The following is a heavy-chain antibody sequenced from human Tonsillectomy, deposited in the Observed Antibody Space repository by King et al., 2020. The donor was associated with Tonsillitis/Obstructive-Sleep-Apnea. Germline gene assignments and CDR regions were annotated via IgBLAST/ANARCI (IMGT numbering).Heavy chain of an antibody. V-gene: IGHV3-23*04. CDR2: ISGSGGGT. D-gene: IGHD6-19*01. CDR1: GFTFSSYA. CDR3: AKNTPCRSGWYGGHFDY. Sequence: VQLVESGGGLVQPGGSLRLSCAASGFTFSSYAMSWVRQAPGKGLEWVSAISGSGGGTYSADFVKGRFTISRDNSKNTVYLQMNILRAEDTAVYYCAKNTPCRSGWYGGHFDYWGQGTLVTVSS. J-gene: IGHJ4*02.